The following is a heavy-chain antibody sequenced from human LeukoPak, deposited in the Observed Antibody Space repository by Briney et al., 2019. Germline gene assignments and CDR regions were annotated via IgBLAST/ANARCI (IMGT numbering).Heavy chain of an antibody. Sequence: PGGSLRLSCVASGFTFSSYSLTWVRQAPGKGLEWVSSISSSSSYRYYADSLKGRFTISRDNAKNSLYLQMNTLRAEDTAVYYCAREAQYNSGWYDYYYGMDVWGQGTTVTVSS. CDR2: ISSSSSYR. CDR1: GFTFSSYS. V-gene: IGHV3-21*01. J-gene: IGHJ6*02. CDR3: AREAQYNSGWYDYYYGMDV. D-gene: IGHD6-19*01.